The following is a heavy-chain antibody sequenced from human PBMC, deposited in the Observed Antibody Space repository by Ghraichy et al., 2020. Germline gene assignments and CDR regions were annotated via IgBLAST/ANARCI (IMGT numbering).Heavy chain of an antibody. Sequence: ASVKVSCKAFGYTFTNYYMHWVRQAPGQGLEWLGVIYPSAGSINYAQKFQGRVTVTRDTSTSTVYMEVSSLRSQDTAVYYCARSNTAGSWGWFDPWGQGTLVTVSS. V-gene: IGHV1-46*01. CDR1: GYTFTNYY. D-gene: IGHD5-18*01. CDR3: ARSNTAGSWGWFDP. CDR2: IYPSAGSI. J-gene: IGHJ5*02.